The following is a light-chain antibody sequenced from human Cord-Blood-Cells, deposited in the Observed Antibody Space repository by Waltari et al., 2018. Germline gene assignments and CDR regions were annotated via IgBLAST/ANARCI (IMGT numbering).Light chain of an antibody. J-gene: IGLJ2*01. CDR2: EGS. CDR1: SSDVGSYNL. CDR3: CSYAGSSTVV. V-gene: IGLV2-23*01. Sequence: QSALTQPASVSGSPGQSITISCTGTSSDVGSYNLVSWYRQHQGKAPKLMIYEGSKRPSGVSNRFSGSKSGNTASLTISGLQAEDEADYYCCSYAGSSTVVFGGGTKLTVL.